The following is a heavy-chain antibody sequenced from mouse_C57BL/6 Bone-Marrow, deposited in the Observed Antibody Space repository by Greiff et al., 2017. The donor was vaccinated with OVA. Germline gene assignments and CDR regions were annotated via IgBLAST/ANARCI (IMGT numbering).Heavy chain of an antibody. CDR2: IDPSDSYT. J-gene: IGHJ1*03. CDR1: GYTFPSYW. Sequence: VQLQQPGAELVRPGTSVKLSCKASGYTFPSYWMHWVKQRPGQGLEWIGVIDPSDSYTKYNHKFMGKATLPVDTSASTAYMQHSSLTSDDSAVVYCARAGSNPWCFDVGGTGTTVTVSS. CDR3: ARAGSNPWCFDV. V-gene: IGHV1-59*01. D-gene: IGHD2-5*01.